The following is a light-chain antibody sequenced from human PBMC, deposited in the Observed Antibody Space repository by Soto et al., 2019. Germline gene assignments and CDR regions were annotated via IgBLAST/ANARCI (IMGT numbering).Light chain of an antibody. CDR3: QQYNNWPPWT. Sequence: EIVMTQSPATLSVSPGERATLSCRASQSVSSNLAWYQQKPGQAPRLLIYGASTRATGIPARFSGSGSGTEFPLTISSLQSEDFAVYYCQQYNNWPPWTFGQGTKVEIQ. CDR1: QSVSSN. V-gene: IGKV3-15*01. J-gene: IGKJ1*01. CDR2: GAS.